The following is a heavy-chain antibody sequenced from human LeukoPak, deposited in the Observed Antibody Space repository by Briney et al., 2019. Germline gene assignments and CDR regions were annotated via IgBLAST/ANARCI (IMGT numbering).Heavy chain of an antibody. CDR2: IKSDGSST. V-gene: IGHV3-74*01. D-gene: IGHD2-15*01. CDR3: ARDTSLYCSGGSCYSDYFDY. J-gene: IGHJ4*02. Sequence: GGSLRLSCVASGFTFSKYWMHWVRQAPGKGLVWVSRIKSDGSSTSYADSVKGRLTISRDNAKNTLYLQMNSLRAEDTAVYYCARDTSLYCSGGSCYSDYFDYWGQGTLVTVSS. CDR1: GFTFSKYW.